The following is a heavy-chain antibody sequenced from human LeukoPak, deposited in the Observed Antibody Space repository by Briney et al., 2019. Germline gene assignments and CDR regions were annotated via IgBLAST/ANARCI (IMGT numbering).Heavy chain of an antibody. D-gene: IGHD3-22*01. CDR3: ARDSNPHSSSYYFDAFDM. V-gene: IGHV3-23*01. J-gene: IGHJ3*02. CDR2: ISGSGGST. Sequence: GGSLRLSCAASGFTFSSYAMSWVRQAPGKGLEWVSAISGSGGSTYYADSVKGRFTISRDNSKNSLYLQMNSLRAEDTAVYYCARDSNPHSSSYYFDAFDMWGQGTMVIVSS. CDR1: GFTFSSYA.